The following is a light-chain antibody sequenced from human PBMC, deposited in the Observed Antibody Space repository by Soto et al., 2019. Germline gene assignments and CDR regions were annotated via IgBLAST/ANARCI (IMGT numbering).Light chain of an antibody. J-gene: IGKJ1*01. V-gene: IGKV3-20*01. Sequence: EIVLTQSPGTLSLSPGEGATLSCRAIQSVSSSYLAWYQQKPGQAPRLLIYGASSRATGIPDRFSGSGSGTDFTLTISRLEPEDFAVYYCQQYGSSPRTFGQGTKV. CDR3: QQYGSSPRT. CDR1: QSVSSSY. CDR2: GAS.